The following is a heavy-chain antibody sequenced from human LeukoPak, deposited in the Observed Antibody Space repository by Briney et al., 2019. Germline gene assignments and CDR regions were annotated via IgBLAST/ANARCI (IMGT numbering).Heavy chain of an antibody. CDR1: CGSISSSSYY. CDR2: IYYSGST. CDR3: ATGTLMTNFDY. J-gene: IGHJ4*02. D-gene: IGHD3-10*01. Sequence: SETLSLTCTVYCGSISSSSYYWGWIRQPPGEGLERIGTIYYSGSTYYNPSLKSRVTISVDTSKNQFSLKLSSVTAADTAVYYGATGTLMTNFDYWGQGTLVTVSS. V-gene: IGHV4-39*01.